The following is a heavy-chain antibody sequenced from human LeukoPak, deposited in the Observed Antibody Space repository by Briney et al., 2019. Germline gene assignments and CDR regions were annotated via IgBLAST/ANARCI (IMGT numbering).Heavy chain of an antibody. J-gene: IGHJ5*02. CDR3: ARSRAIPRPIPFWFDP. Sequence: SETLSLTCTVSGGSISSYYWSWIRQPPGKGLEWIGYIHYSGSTHYNPSLKSRVTISVDTSKNQLSLKLSSVTAADTAVYYCARSRAIPRPIPFWFDPWGQGTLVTVSS. V-gene: IGHV4-59*12. CDR1: GGSISSYY. CDR2: IHYSGST. D-gene: IGHD2-2*02.